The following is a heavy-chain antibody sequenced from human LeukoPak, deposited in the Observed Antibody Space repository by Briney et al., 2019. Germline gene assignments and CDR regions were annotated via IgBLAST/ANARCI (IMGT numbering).Heavy chain of an antibody. Sequence: GGSLRLSCAASGFTFSGHEMNWVRQAPGKGLEWVAIINQDGSEKYYVDSVKGRFTISRDNAKNSLYLQMNCPSAEDTAVYYCALRRNFCFDYWGQGTLVTVSS. CDR2: INQDGSEK. V-gene: IGHV3-7*01. D-gene: IGHD3-3*01. CDR3: ALRRNFCFDY. CDR1: GFTFSGHE. J-gene: IGHJ4*02.